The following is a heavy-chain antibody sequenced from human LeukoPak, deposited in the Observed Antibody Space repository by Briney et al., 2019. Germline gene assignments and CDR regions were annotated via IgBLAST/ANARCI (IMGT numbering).Heavy chain of an antibody. D-gene: IGHD2-15*01. CDR2: IYYSGST. Sequence: SETLSLTCTVSGGSISTSNYYWSWIRQPPGKGLEWIGYIYYSGSTNYNPSLKSRVTISLDTSKNQFSLKLTSVTAADTAVYYCARGGNCGGGTCYSDRGWFDPWGQGTLVTVSS. V-gene: IGHV4-61*01. J-gene: IGHJ5*02. CDR3: ARGGNCGGGTCYSDRGWFDP. CDR1: GGSISTSNYY.